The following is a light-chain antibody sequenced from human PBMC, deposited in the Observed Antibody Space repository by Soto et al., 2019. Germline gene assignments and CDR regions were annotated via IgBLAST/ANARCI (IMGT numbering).Light chain of an antibody. V-gene: IGKV1-39*01. CDR3: QQSYNIPQLT. Sequence: DIQMTQSPSSLSASVGDRVTITCRASQSISSYLNWYQQKPEKAPKLLIYAASSLQSGVPSRFSGSGSGTDFTLTISSLQPADFATYYCQQSYNIPQLTFGGGTKVEIK. J-gene: IGKJ4*01. CDR1: QSISSY. CDR2: AAS.